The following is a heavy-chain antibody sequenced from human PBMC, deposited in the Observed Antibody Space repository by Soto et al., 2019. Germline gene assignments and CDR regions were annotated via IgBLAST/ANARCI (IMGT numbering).Heavy chain of an antibody. D-gene: IGHD1-1*01. CDR1: GGSISSYY. CDR3: VRDIAFNEIDP. J-gene: IGHJ5*02. Sequence: PSETVSRTCTASGGSISSYYLSWIRQPPGKGLEWIGYIYYSGSTNYNPSLKSRVTISVDTSKNQFSLKLSSVTAADTAVYFFVRDIAFNEIDPCGLGTLVTLSS. V-gene: IGHV4-59*01. CDR2: IYYSGST.